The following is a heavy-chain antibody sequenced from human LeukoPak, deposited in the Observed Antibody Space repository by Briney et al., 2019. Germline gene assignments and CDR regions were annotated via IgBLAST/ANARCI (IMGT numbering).Heavy chain of an antibody. CDR3: AKGTRFGVLNDSIF. D-gene: IGHD3-10*01. J-gene: IGHJ4*02. CDR1: GFTFSSYA. V-gene: IGHV3-30*04. CDR2: ISYDGSNK. Sequence: GGSLRLSCAASGFTFSSYAMHWVRQAPGKGLEWVAVISYDGSNKYYADSVKGRFTISRDNSKNTLYLQMNSLRAEDTAVYYCAKGTRFGVLNDSIFWGQGTLVTVSS.